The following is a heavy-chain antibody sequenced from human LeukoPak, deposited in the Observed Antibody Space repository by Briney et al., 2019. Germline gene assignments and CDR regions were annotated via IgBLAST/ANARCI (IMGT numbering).Heavy chain of an antibody. CDR2: INHSGST. Sequence: PSETLSLTCAVYGGSFSGYYWSWIRQPPGKGLEWIGEINHSGSTNYNPSLKSRVTISVDTSKNQFSLKLSSVTAADTAVYYCARSPVLRYFDWPNFDYWGQGTLVTVSS. CDR3: ARSPVLRYFDWPNFDY. V-gene: IGHV4-34*01. CDR1: GGSFSGYY. J-gene: IGHJ4*02. D-gene: IGHD3-9*01.